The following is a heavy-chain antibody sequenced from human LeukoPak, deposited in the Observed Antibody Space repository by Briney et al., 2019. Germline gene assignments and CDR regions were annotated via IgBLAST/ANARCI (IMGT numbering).Heavy chain of an antibody. Sequence: GGSLRLSCAASGFTFRDYYMSWIRQAPGKGLEWVSYISSSGSTIYYADSVKGRFTISRDNAKNSLYLQMNSLRAEDTAVYYCARMYYYDSSGYYEGFDYWGQGTLVTVSS. CDR2: ISSSGSTI. CDR3: ARMYYYDSSGYYEGFDY. J-gene: IGHJ4*02. CDR1: GFTFRDYY. V-gene: IGHV3-11*01. D-gene: IGHD3-22*01.